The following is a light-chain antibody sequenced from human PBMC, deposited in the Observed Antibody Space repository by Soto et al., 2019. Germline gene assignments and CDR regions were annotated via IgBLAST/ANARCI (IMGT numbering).Light chain of an antibody. J-gene: IGLJ1*01. CDR3: PSFAGGPYV. CDR1: SSDIGGYNY. CDR2: HVS. V-gene: IGLV2-11*01. Sequence: QSVLTQPRSVSGSPGQSVAISCTGTSSDIGGYNYVSWYQQHPGRAPKLVIYHVSKRPSGVPDRFSGSKSGNTASLTISGLQAEDEADYYCPSFAGGPYVFGTGTKVTVL.